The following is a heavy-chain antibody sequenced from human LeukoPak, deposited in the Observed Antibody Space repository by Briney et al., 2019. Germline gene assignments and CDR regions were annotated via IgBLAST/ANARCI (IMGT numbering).Heavy chain of an antibody. Sequence: GESLKISCKGSGYSFTSYWIGWVRQMPGKGLELMGIIYTGDYDTRYSPSFQGQLTISADKYISTAYLQWSSLKASGTAMYYCARFADGYSYYFDYWGEGTLLSLSS. J-gene: IGHJ4*02. CDR1: GYSFTSYW. D-gene: IGHD5-24*01. CDR2: IYTGDYDT. CDR3: ARFADGYSYYFDY. V-gene: IGHV5-51*01.